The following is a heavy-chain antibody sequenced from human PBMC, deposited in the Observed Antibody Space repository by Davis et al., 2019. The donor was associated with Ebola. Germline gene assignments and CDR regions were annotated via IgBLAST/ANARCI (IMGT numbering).Heavy chain of an antibody. V-gene: IGHV3-48*02. Sequence: GESLKIPCAASGFTFSSYSMNWVRRAPGKGLEWVSFISSSSSTIYYADSFKGRFTISRDNAKNSLYLQMNSLRDENTAVYYCARRGYTYGNGNWFDPWGQGTLVTVSS. J-gene: IGHJ5*02. D-gene: IGHD5-18*01. CDR1: GFTFSSYS. CDR3: ARRGYTYGNGNWFDP. CDR2: ISSSSSTI.